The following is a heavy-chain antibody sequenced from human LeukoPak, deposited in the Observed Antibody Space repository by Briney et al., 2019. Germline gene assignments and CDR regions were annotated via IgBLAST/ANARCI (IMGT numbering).Heavy chain of an antibody. CDR2: IYYSGST. V-gene: IGHV4-59*08. J-gene: IGHJ3*01. CDR3: ARHMSVSYDAFDL. Sequence: SETLSLTCTVSGGSISSYYWSWIRQPPGKGLEWIGYIYYSGSTNYNPSLKSRVTISVDTSKNQFSLKLSSVTAADTAVYYCARHMSVSYDAFDLWGRGTTVTVSS. CDR1: GGSISSYY. D-gene: IGHD3-10*01.